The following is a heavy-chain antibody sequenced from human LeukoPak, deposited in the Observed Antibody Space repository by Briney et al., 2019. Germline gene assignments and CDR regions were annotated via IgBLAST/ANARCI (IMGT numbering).Heavy chain of an antibody. Sequence: ASVKVSCKASGYTFTSYDINWVRQATGQGLEWMGWMNPNSGNTGYAQKFQGRVTMTRNTSISTAYMELSSLRSEDTAVYYCARGRQTYYDFWSGYYVPPHYYYYYMDVWGKGTTVTVSS. V-gene: IGHV1-8*01. CDR1: GYTFTSYD. CDR2: MNPNSGNT. CDR3: ARGRQTYYDFWSGYYVPPHYYYYYMDV. D-gene: IGHD3-3*01. J-gene: IGHJ6*03.